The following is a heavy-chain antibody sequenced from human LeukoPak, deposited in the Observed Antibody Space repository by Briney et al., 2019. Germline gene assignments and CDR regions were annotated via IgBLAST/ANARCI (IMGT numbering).Heavy chain of an antibody. CDR2: ISSSSSYI. D-gene: IGHD2-2*02. V-gene: IGHV3-21*01. J-gene: IGHJ4*02. Sequence: GGSLRLSCAASGFTFSSYSMNWVRQAPGKGLEWVSSISSSSSYIYYADSVKGRFTISRDNAKNSLYLQMNSLRAEDTAVYYCARDLLRTGYCSSTSCYTYGYWGQGTLVTVSS. CDR1: GFTFSSYS. CDR3: ARDLLRTGYCSSTSCYTYGY.